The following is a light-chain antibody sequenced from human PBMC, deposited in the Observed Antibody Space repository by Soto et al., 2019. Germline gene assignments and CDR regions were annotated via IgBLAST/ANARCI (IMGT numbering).Light chain of an antibody. Sequence: QPVLTQPPSVSGAPGQRVTISRTGTSSNIGAGFDVHWYQKVPGTAPKLLIFDNTNRPSGVSDRFSASRSGTSASLAITGLQAGDEADYFCQSYDSSLSGSVVFGGGTKLTVL. J-gene: IGLJ2*01. V-gene: IGLV1-40*01. CDR1: SSNIGAGFD. CDR2: DNT. CDR3: QSYDSSLSGSVV.